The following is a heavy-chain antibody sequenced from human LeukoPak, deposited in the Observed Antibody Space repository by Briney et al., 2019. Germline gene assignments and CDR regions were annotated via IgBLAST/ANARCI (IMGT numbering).Heavy chain of an antibody. CDR1: GFTLSSYG. CDR3: AKDGARNPRSYYFDY. V-gene: IGHV3-30*18. J-gene: IGHJ4*02. D-gene: IGHD4/OR15-4a*01. CDR2: ISYDGSNK. Sequence: PGRSPRLSCAASGFTLSSYGMHWVRQAPGKGLEWVAVISYDGSNKYYADSVKGRFTISRDNSKNTLYLQMNSLRVEDTAVYYCAKDGARNPRSYYFDYWGQGTLVTVSS.